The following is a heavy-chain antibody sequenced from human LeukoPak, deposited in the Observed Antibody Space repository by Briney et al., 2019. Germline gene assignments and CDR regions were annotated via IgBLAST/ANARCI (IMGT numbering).Heavy chain of an antibody. D-gene: IGHD3-3*01. CDR1: VGYISIYY. Sequence: SETLSLTCTVSVGYISIYYWSWIRQSPGKGLECIGNVFYSGDTNYNPSLKSRVTMSINTSNNHFSLHLTSVTAADTAVYFCASGTVSGVITPYSFHHWGHGTLVTVSS. J-gene: IGHJ4*01. V-gene: IGHV4-59*01. CDR3: ASGTVSGVITPYSFHH. CDR2: VFYSGDT.